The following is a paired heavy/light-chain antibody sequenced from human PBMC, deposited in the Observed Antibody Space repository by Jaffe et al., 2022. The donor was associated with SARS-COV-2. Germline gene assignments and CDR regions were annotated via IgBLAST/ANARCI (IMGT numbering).Light chain of an antibody. Sequence: SYELTQPPSVSVSPGQTASITCSGDKLGDKYACWYQQKPGQSPVLVIYQDSKRPSGIPERFSGSNSGNTATLTISGTQAMDEADYYCQAWDSSTAIFGGGTKLTVL. J-gene: IGLJ2*01. CDR3: QAWDSSTAI. CDR1: KLGDKY. CDR2: QDS. V-gene: IGLV3-1*01.
Heavy chain of an antibody. J-gene: IGHJ5*02. CDR2: ISSSSSYI. CDR3: ARDAPPSDFWSDTTDRNWFDP. Sequence: EVQLVESGGGLVKPGGSLRLSCAASGFTFSSYSMNWVRQAPGKGLEWVSSISSSSSYIYYADSVKGRFTISRDNAKNSLYLQMNSLRAEDTAVYYCARDAPPSDFWSDTTDRNWFDPWGQGTLVTVSS. CDR1: GFTFSSYS. V-gene: IGHV3-21*01. D-gene: IGHD3-3*01.